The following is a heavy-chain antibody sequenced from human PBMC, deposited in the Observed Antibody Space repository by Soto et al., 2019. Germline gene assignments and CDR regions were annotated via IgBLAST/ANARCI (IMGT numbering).Heavy chain of an antibody. CDR1: GDSVSSNSAA. J-gene: IGHJ6*02. D-gene: IGHD3-9*01. V-gene: IGHV6-1*01. CDR3: ARDDILTGYPIDYYYGMDV. Sequence: SQTLSLTCAISGDSVSSNSAAWNWIRQSPSRDLEWLGRTYYRSKWYNDYAVSVKSRITINPDTSKNQFSLQLNSVTPEDTAVYYCARDDILTGYPIDYYYGMDVWGQGTTVTVSS. CDR2: TYYRSKWYN.